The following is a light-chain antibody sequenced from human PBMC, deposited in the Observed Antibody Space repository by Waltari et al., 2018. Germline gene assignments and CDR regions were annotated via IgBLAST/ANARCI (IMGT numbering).Light chain of an antibody. J-gene: IGLJ2*01. CDR2: NNN. V-gene: IGLV1-44*01. CDR1: SSNIGGNT. Sequence: QSVLPQPPSASGPPGQRVSISCSGSSSNIGGNTVNWYQQLPGTAPKHLIDNNNQRPSGVPDRFSGSKSGTSASLAISGLQSEDEADYYCAAGDDSLNGVVFGGGTKLTVL. CDR3: AAGDDSLNGVV.